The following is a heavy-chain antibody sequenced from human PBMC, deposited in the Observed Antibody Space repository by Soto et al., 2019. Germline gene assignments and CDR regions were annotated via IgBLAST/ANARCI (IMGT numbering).Heavy chain of an antibody. CDR2: ISAYDGNT. J-gene: IGHJ3*02. Sequence: GASVKVSCKASGYTFTSYGVSWVRQAPGQGLEWMGWISAYDGNTKYAQKLQGRVTMTTDTSTSTAYMEPRSLRSDDTAVYYCARRAWENSDAFDIWGQGTMVTVSS. D-gene: IGHD1-26*01. CDR1: GYTFTSYG. CDR3: ARRAWENSDAFDI. V-gene: IGHV1-18*04.